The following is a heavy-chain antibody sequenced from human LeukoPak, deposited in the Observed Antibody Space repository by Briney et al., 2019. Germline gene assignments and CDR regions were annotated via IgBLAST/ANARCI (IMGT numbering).Heavy chain of an antibody. Sequence: GESLKISCNGSGYSFTSYWIGWVRQMPGNGLESMGIIYPADSDTTYSPPFQGQVTISVDQSISTVYLQWSSLKASETAMYYCARQSRDGSKTRGYYFDNWGEGTLVTAS. D-gene: IGHD3-10*01. CDR3: ARQSRDGSKTRGYYFDN. CDR1: GYSFTSYW. V-gene: IGHV5-51*01. CDR2: IYPADSDT. J-gene: IGHJ4*02.